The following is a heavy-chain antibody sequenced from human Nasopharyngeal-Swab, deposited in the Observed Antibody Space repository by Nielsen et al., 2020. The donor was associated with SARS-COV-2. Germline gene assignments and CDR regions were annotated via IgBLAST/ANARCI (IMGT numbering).Heavy chain of an antibody. J-gene: IGHJ4*02. V-gene: IGHV3-23*01. D-gene: IGHD6-13*01. CDR3: AKDMAAGYFFDF. Sequence: GESLKISCAASGFRFDSYAMSWVRQAPGKGLEWVSAIRGSGITTYYADSVKGRFTISRDNSKNTVYLQMDSLRAEDAAIYYCAKDMAAGYFFDFWGQGTLVTASS. CDR2: IRGSGITT. CDR1: GFRFDSYA.